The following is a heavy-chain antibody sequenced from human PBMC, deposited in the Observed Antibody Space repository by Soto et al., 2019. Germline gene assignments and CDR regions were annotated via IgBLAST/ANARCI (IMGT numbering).Heavy chain of an antibody. D-gene: IGHD3-10*01. CDR3: ARDQEGSGSHWLGYYYYGMDV. Sequence: LRLSCAPSGFTISDYYMSWILQAPGKGLEWGSYISSVGTTTYYADSVKGRFSISMDNAKNSLYLQMNSLRAEDTAVYYCARDQEGSGSHWLGYYYYGMDVWGQGTTVTVSS. V-gene: IGHV3-11*01. CDR1: GFTISDYY. J-gene: IGHJ6*02. CDR2: ISSVGTTT.